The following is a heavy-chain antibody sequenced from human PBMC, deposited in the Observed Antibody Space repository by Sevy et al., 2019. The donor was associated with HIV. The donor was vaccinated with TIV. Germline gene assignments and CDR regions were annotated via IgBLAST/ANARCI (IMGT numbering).Heavy chain of an antibody. CDR2: VSYDGSHK. V-gene: IGHV3-30*18. D-gene: IGHD2-15*01. Sequence: GGSLRLSCAVSGFTFSSYGMHWVRQAPGKGLEWVAVVSYDGSHKYYGDSVKGRFTISRDNSKNTVSLQMNSLRAEDTAVYYYAKGSRATGSAFDVWGQGTIVTVSS. CDR1: GFTFSSYG. CDR3: AKGSRATGSAFDV. J-gene: IGHJ3*01.